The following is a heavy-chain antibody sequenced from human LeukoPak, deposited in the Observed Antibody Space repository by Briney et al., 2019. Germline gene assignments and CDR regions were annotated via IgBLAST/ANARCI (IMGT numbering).Heavy chain of an antibody. CDR3: AELGITMIGGV. Sequence: GGSLRLSCAASGLTFNNYWMNWVRQAPGKGLEWVVNIKQDGSEKYYADSGKGRFTISRDNAKNSLYLQMNSLRAEDTAVYYCAELGITMIGGVWGKGTTVTISS. V-gene: IGHV3-7*01. CDR1: GLTFNNYW. D-gene: IGHD3-10*02. J-gene: IGHJ6*04. CDR2: IKQDGSEK.